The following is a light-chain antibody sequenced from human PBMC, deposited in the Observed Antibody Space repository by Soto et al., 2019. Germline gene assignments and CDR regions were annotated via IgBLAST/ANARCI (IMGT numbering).Light chain of an antibody. CDR1: QSFSTW. J-gene: IGKJ1*01. V-gene: IGKV1-5*03. CDR3: QQYNSYSRT. CDR2: KAS. Sequence: DIQMTQSPSTLSASVGDTVTITCRASQSFSTWLAWYQQKPGKAPKFLIYKASDLESGVPSRFSGSGSGTDFTLTISSLQPEDFATYYCQQYNSYSRTFGQGTKVDIK.